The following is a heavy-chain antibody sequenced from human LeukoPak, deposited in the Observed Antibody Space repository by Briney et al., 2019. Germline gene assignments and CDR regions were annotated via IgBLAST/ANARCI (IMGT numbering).Heavy chain of an antibody. CDR3: ARDSGWWRFDF. CDR1: GLNFSSRW. CDR2: IKEDGSEK. V-gene: IGHV3-7*03. D-gene: IGHD6-13*01. Sequence: PGGSLRLSCAASGLNFSSRWMNWVRQAPGQGLEWVASIKEDGSEKHYVDSVKGRFTISRDNGKNSLYLQMNSLRAEDTAVYYCARDSGWWRFDFWGQGTLVTYSS. J-gene: IGHJ4*02.